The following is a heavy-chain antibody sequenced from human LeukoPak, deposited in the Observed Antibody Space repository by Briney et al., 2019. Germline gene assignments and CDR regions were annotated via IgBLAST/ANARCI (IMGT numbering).Heavy chain of an antibody. D-gene: IGHD3-22*01. CDR2: IIPILGIA. V-gene: IGHV1-69*04. CDR1: GGTFSSYA. J-gene: IGHJ4*02. Sequence: ASVKVSCKASGGTFSSYAISWVRQAPGQGLEWMGRIIPILGIANYAQKFQGRVTITADKSTSTAYMELSSLRSEDTAVYYCTSLDSSGYYSPLEEDYWGQGTLVTVSS. CDR3: TSLDSSGYYSPLEEDY.